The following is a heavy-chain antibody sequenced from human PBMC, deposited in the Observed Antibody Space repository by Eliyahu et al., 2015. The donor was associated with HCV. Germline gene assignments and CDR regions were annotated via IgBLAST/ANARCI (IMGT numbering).Heavy chain of an antibody. CDR3: ARRNYNFARGAFESFDY. V-gene: IGHV3-74*01. Sequence: EVQLVESGGGLLQPGGSLRLSCAASGFXFXRYWMHWVRQAPGKGLVWISCINGDGSDARYADSVKGRFTISRDNAKNTLYLQMNSLTAEDTAVYYCARRNYNFARGAFESFDYWGQGTLVAVSS. D-gene: IGHD1-1*01. CDR1: GFXFXRYW. CDR2: INGDGSDA. J-gene: IGHJ4*02.